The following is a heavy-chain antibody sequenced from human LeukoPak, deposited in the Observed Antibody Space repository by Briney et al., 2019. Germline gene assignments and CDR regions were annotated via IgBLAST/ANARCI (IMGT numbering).Heavy chain of an antibody. V-gene: IGHV1-69*13. CDR3: ARASDMHSSSWYYFDY. J-gene: IGHJ4*02. D-gene: IGHD6-13*01. CDR1: GGTFSSYA. Sequence: ASVKVSCKASGGTFSSYAISWVRQAPGQGLEWMGGIIPIFGTANYAQKFQGRVTITADESTSTAYMELSSLRSEDTAVYYCARASDMHSSSWYYFDYWGQGTLVTVSP. CDR2: IIPIFGTA.